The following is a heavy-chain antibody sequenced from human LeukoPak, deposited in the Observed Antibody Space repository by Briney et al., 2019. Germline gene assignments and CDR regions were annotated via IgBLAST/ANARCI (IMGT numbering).Heavy chain of an antibody. CDR1: GFTFSSYS. Sequence: GGSLRLSCAASGFTFSSYSMNWVRQAPGKGLEWVSDISTSSTNTKYADSVKGRFTISRDNAKNSLYLQMNSLRAEDTAVYYCARIGAGSSRDYWGQGTLVTVSS. CDR3: ARIGAGSSRDY. V-gene: IGHV3-48*04. J-gene: IGHJ4*02. CDR2: ISTSSTNT. D-gene: IGHD6-13*01.